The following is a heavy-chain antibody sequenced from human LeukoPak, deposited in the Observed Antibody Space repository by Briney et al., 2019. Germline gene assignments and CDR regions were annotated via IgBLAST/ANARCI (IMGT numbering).Heavy chain of an antibody. V-gene: IGHV1-18*04. D-gene: IGHD3-10*01. CDR3: ATLSIWFGVGAFDI. Sequence: ASVKVSCKASGYTFTSYGISWVRQAPGQGREWMGWISAYNGNTNYAQKLQGRVTMTTDTSTSTAYMELRSLRSDDTAVYYCATLSIWFGVGAFDIWGQGTMVTVSS. CDR2: ISAYNGNT. J-gene: IGHJ3*02. CDR1: GYTFTSYG.